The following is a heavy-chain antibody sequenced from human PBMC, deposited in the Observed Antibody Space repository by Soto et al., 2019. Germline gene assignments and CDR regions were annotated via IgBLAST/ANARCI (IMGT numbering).Heavy chain of an antibody. D-gene: IGHD3-9*01. J-gene: IGHJ5*02. V-gene: IGHV4-39*01. CDR1: GDSITSGDFY. Sequence: QLHLQESGPGLVKPSGTLSLTCTVSGDSITSGDFYWGWIRRPPGQGLEWIGTISHSGDTFYDPPLKSRLIMSLVSSKNQFSLKLTSVTAADAAVYFGARQMRGPLPHFGWLSPVASWGQGTLVTVSS. CDR3: ARQMRGPLPHFGWLSPVAS. CDR2: ISHSGDT.